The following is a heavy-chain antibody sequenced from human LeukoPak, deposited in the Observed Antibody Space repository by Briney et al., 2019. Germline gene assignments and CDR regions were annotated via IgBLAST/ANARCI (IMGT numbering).Heavy chain of an antibody. V-gene: IGHV3-53*01. Sequence: GGSLRLSCAASGFTVSSNYMSWVRQAPGKGLEWVSVIYSGGSTYYVDSVKGRFTISRDNSKNTLYLQMNSLRAEDTAVYYCARDPTIVGASRGVSAFDIWGQGTMVTVSS. CDR2: IYSGGST. CDR1: GFTVSSNY. CDR3: ARDPTIVGASRGVSAFDI. J-gene: IGHJ3*02. D-gene: IGHD1-26*01.